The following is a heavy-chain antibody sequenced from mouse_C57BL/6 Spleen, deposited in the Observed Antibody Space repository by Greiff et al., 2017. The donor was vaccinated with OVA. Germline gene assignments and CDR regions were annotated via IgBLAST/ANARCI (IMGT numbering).Heavy chain of an antibody. CDR1: GYTFTDYY. CDR2: INPNNGGT. D-gene: IGHD2-2*01. Sequence: VQLQQSGPELVKPGASVKISCKASGYTFTDYYMNWVKQSHGKSLEWIGDINPNNGGTSYNQKFKGKATLTVDKSSSTAYMELRSLTSEDSAVYYCAREGYYGYDGGYYFDYWGQGTTLTVSS. V-gene: IGHV1-26*01. J-gene: IGHJ2*01. CDR3: AREGYYGYDGGYYFDY.